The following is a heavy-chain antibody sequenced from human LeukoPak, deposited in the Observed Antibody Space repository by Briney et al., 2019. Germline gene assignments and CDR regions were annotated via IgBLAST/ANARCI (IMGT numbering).Heavy chain of an antibody. V-gene: IGHV4-61*01. Sequence: SETLFLTCTVSGGSVSSASYYWSWIRQPPGKGLEWIGYIYYSGSTNYNPSLKSRVTISVDTSKNQFSLKLSSVTAADTAVYYCARRPLWFGELLDYWGQGTLVTVSS. J-gene: IGHJ4*02. CDR1: GGSVSSASYY. D-gene: IGHD3-10*01. CDR2: IYYSGST. CDR3: ARRPLWFGELLDY.